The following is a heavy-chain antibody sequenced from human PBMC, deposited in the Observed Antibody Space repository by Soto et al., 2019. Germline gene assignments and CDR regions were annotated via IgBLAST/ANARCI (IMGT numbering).Heavy chain of an antibody. D-gene: IGHD1-26*01. Sequence: GGSLRLSCTASGFNFSIYAMRWVRQAPGRGLEWVSSISDSGGSTYYADSVRGRFSISRDNSKNTLHLQMNSLRAEDTALYYCAKAGPNSQGRNYFDYWGQGTLVTVSS. CDR1: GFNFSIYA. V-gene: IGHV3-23*01. CDR3: AKAGPNSQGRNYFDY. J-gene: IGHJ4*02. CDR2: ISDSGGST.